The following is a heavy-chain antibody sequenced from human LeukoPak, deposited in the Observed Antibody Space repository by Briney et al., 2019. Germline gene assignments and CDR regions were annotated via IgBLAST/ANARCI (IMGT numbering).Heavy chain of an antibody. Sequence: GGSLRPSCAASGFTFSSYAMSWVRQAPGKGLEWVSAISGSGDSTYYADSVKGRFTISRDNSENTLYLQMNSLRAEDTAVYYCAKKVNYYDSSGYYPFDYWGQGTLVTVSS. V-gene: IGHV3-23*01. CDR2: ISGSGDST. D-gene: IGHD3-22*01. J-gene: IGHJ4*02. CDR3: AKKVNYYDSSGYYPFDY. CDR1: GFTFSSYA.